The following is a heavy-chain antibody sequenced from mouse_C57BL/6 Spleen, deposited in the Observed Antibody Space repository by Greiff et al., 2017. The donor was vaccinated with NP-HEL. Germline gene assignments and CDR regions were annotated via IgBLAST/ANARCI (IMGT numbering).Heavy chain of an antibody. V-gene: IGHV1-80*01. CDR3: ARRGITTVVPYFDV. D-gene: IGHD1-1*01. J-gene: IGHJ1*03. CDR2: IYPGDGDT. Sequence: QVQLKESGAELVKPGASVKISCKASGYAFSSYWMNWVKQRPGKGLEWIGQIYPGDGDTNYNGKFKGKATLTADKSSSTAYMQLSSLTSEDSAVYFCARRGITTVVPYFDVWGTGTTVTVSS. CDR1: GYAFSSYW.